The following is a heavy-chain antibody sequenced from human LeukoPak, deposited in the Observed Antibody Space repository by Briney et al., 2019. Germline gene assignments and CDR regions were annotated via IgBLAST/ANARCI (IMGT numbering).Heavy chain of an antibody. V-gene: IGHV1-24*01. D-gene: IGHD3-9*01. CDR2: FDPEDGET. CDR3: GVGLRYFDWPPGGHSY. CDR1: GYTLTELS. Sequence: ASVKVSCKVSGYTLTELSMHWVRQAPGRGLEWMGGFDPEDGETIYAQKFQGRVTMTEDTSTDTAYMELSSLRSDDTAVYYCGVGLRYFDWPPGGHSYWGQGTLVTVSS. J-gene: IGHJ4*02.